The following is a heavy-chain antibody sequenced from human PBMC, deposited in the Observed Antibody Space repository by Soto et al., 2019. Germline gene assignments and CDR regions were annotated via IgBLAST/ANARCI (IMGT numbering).Heavy chain of an antibody. V-gene: IGHV3-11*01. CDR1: GFTYSDSS. D-gene: IGHD6-25*01. Sequence: DGSQSLSCVSSGFTYSDSSINWIRQGPRQGLEWLSYIDNVGGIIFYADSVRGRFNVSRDNAKYSLFLQMTALRAEDRAMYFCATVAFGYHSHSPYWGRGALVTVSS. CDR2: IDNVGGII. CDR3: ATVAFGYHSHSPY. J-gene: IGHJ4*02.